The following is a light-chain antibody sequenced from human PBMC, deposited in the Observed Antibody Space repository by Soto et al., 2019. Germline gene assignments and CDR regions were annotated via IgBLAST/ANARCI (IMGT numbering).Light chain of an antibody. CDR3: SSYTSTLYV. J-gene: IGLJ1*01. Sequence: QSVLTQPASGSGSPGQSITISCTGTSSDVGGYNYVSWYQQHPGKAPKLMIYDVSNRPSGVSNRFSGSKSGNTASLTISGLQAEDADDYYCSSYTSTLYVFGTGTKVTVL. V-gene: IGLV2-14*01. CDR2: DVS. CDR1: SSDVGGYNY.